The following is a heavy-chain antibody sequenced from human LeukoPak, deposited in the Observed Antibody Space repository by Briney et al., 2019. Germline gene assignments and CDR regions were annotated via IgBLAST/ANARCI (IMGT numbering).Heavy chain of an antibody. Sequence: GGSLRLSCLVSGFSVSHNYVSWVRQTPGKGLEWVAVLWRDASLKSYLDSVKGRFIISRDNSKNTLYLEMNNLRADDTAVYYCVREEDGFDIWGRGTMVTVSS. V-gene: IGHV3-33*08. J-gene: IGHJ3*02. CDR2: LWRDASLK. CDR3: VREEDGFDI. CDR1: GFSVSHNY.